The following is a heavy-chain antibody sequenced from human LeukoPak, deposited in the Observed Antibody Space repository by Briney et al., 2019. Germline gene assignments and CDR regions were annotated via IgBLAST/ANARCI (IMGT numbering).Heavy chain of an antibody. CDR1: GGSIISSSFW. Sequence: SETLSLTCTVSGGSIISSSFWWGWIRQPPGKGLEWIGEINQSGSTNYNPSLKSRVTISIDTSKNQFSLKVSSVSAADTAVYYCARGVAARPFYFYYYMDVWGTGTTVTFSS. CDR3: ARGVAARPFYFYYYMDV. D-gene: IGHD6-6*01. V-gene: IGHV4-39*07. CDR2: INQSGST. J-gene: IGHJ6*03.